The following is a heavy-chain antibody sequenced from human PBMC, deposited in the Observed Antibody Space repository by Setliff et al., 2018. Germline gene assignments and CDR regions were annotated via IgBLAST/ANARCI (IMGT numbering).Heavy chain of an antibody. D-gene: IGHD3-9*01. J-gene: IGHJ5*02. V-gene: IGHV1-46*01. CDR2: IHTGGGSA. Sequence: ASVKVSCKASGYSFTGYYMHWVRQAPGQGLEWMGIIHTGGGSASYAQKFQGRVTMTSDTSTSTAYMELRSLRFDDTAVYYCARDILLVEGVSVTGCWFDPWGQGALVTVSS. CDR3: ARDILLVEGVSVTGCWFDP. CDR1: GYSFTGYY.